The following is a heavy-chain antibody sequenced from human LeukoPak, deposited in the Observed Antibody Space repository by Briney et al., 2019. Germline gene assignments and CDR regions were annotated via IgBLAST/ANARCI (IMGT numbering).Heavy chain of an antibody. Sequence: SETLSLTCTVSGYSISSGYYWGWIRQPPGKGLEWIGSIYHSGSTYYNPSLKSRVTISVDTSKNQFSLKLSSVTAADTAVYYCARGLAYSSSWYDYYYYMDVWGKGTTVTVSS. D-gene: IGHD6-13*01. CDR1: GYSISSGYY. CDR2: IYHSGST. J-gene: IGHJ6*03. CDR3: ARGLAYSSSWYDYYYYMDV. V-gene: IGHV4-38-2*02.